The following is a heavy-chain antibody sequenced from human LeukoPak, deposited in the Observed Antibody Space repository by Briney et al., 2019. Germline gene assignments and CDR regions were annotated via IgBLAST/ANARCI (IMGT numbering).Heavy chain of an antibody. CDR1: GFTFSDYY. V-gene: IGHV3-11*04. Sequence: EPGGSLRLSCAASGFTFSDYYMTWIRQAPGKGPEWVSCITGSGKSKYYADSVRGRVTISRDNSKNTLYLQMNSLRAEDTAVYYCARVNEGEYYYGSGSYGLDYWGQGTLVTVSS. CDR2: ITGSGKSK. D-gene: IGHD3-10*01. J-gene: IGHJ4*02. CDR3: ARVNEGEYYYGSGSYGLDY.